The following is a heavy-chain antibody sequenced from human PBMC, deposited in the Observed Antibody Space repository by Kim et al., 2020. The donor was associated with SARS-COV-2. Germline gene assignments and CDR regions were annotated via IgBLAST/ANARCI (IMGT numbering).Heavy chain of an antibody. J-gene: IGHJ4*01. CDR3: ARDHGYSGYDWDY. Sequence: VESGKGRFTISIDSTKNSLYLQMNNLRAEGTAVYYCARDHGYSGYDWDYWGHGTLVTVSS. D-gene: IGHD5-12*01. V-gene: IGHV3-7*01.